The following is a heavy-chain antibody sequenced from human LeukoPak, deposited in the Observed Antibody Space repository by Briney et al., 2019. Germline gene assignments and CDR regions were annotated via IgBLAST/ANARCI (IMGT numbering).Heavy chain of an antibody. J-gene: IGHJ6*03. D-gene: IGHD3-10*01. CDR1: GGSISSYY. V-gene: IGHV4-59*01. Sequence: SETLSLTCTVSGGSISSYYWSWIRQPPGKGLEWIGYIYYSGSTNYNPSLKSRVTISVDTSKNQFSLKLSSVTAADTAVYYCARVGLRDYYYYMDVWGKGTTVTVSS. CDR3: ARVGLRDYYYYMDV. CDR2: IYYSGST.